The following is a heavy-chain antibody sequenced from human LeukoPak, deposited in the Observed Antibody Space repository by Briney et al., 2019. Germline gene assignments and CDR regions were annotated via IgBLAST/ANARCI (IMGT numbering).Heavy chain of an antibody. Sequence: SETLSLTCTVSGYSISSGYYWGWIRQSPGKGLEWVGTIYRSGSTMYIPSLRSRVSISVDTSKNQFSLKLTSVTAADTAAYYCARDWSLDGYTGFDLWGQGALVTVPS. D-gene: IGHD5-24*01. CDR3: ARDWSLDGYTGFDL. J-gene: IGHJ4*02. CDR1: GYSISSGYY. CDR2: IYRSGST. V-gene: IGHV4-38-2*02.